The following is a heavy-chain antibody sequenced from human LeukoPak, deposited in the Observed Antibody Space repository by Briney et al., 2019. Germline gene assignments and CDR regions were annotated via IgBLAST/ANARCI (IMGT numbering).Heavy chain of an antibody. CDR3: ARVYNQNAFDI. J-gene: IGHJ3*02. CDR1: GSTFSTYW. CDR2: INIDGSGT. V-gene: IGHV3-74*01. Sequence: GGSLRLSCAASGSTFSTYWMHWVRQAPGKGLVWVSRINIDGSGTTYADSVKGRFTISRDNAKNTLYLQMNSLRAEDTAVYYCARVYNQNAFDIWGQGTMVTVSS. D-gene: IGHD1-1*01.